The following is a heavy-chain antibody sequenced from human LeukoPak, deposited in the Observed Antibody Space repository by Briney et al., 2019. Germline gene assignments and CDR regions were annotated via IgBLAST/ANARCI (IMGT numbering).Heavy chain of an antibody. CDR2: ISYDGSNK. CDR3: AKDRYSTHNWFDP. J-gene: IGHJ5*02. Sequence: SGGSLRLSCAASGFIFSSYAMHWVRQAPGKGLEWVAIISYDGSNKYYADSVKGRFTISRDNSKNTLYLQMNSLRTEDTAVYYCAKDRYSTHNWFDPWGQGTLVTVSS. D-gene: IGHD5-12*01. V-gene: IGHV3-30*04. CDR1: GFIFSSYA.